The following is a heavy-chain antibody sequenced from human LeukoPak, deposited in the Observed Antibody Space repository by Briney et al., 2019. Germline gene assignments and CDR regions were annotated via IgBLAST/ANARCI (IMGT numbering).Heavy chain of an antibody. CDR2: INHSGST. CDR1: GGSISSSNW. CDR3: ARHKYYYDSSGYVY. D-gene: IGHD3-22*01. V-gene: IGHV4-4*02. J-gene: IGHJ4*02. Sequence: SETLSLTCAVSGGSISSSNWWSWVRQPPGKGLEWIGEINHSGSTNYNPSLKSRVTISVDTSKNQFSLKLSSVTAADTAVYYCARHKYYYDSSGYVYWGQGTLVTVSS.